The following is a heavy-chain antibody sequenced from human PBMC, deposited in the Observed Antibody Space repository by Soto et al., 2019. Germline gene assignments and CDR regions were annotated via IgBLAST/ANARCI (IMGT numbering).Heavy chain of an antibody. CDR2: IKQDGGEK. V-gene: IGHV3-7*01. CDR3: AGDGSPYSRTSGRSGP. Sequence: EVQLVESGGGLVQPGGSLRLSCAASGFTFNSYWMSWVRQTPGKGLEWVANIKQDGGEKNYVDPVKGRFTISSDNAKNSLHLQMKSLRVEDTGVHCRAGDGSPYSRTSGRSGPWAEGTLVTVPS. D-gene: IGHD6-6*01. J-gene: IGHJ5*02. CDR1: GFTFNSYW.